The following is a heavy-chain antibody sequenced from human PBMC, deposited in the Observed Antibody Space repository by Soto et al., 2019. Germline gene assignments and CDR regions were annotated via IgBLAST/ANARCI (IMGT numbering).Heavy chain of an antibody. CDR1: GGTFSPYT. J-gene: IGHJ4*02. CDR3: ARDCESTVSTWSFGAF. Sequence: QVQLVQSGAEVKKPGSSVKVSCKPSGGTFSPYTINWVRQAPGQGLEWMGRIIPFLGVTNYAQKFQARVTITADKSTTTAYMELSGLRFEDTAVYYCARDCESTVSTWSFGAFWGRGTLVTVSS. V-gene: IGHV1-69*08. CDR2: IIPFLGVT. D-gene: IGHD3-10*01.